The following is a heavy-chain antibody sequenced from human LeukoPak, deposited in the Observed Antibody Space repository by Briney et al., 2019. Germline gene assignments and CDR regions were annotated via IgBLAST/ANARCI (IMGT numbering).Heavy chain of an antibody. Sequence: GRSLRLSCLSSGFTFSSYGMHWVRQAPGKGLEWVSVIYSGGSTYYADSVKGRFTISRDDSKNTLYLQMSSLRAEDTAVYYCARPRDYGVIDYWGQGTLVTVSS. D-gene: IGHD4-17*01. J-gene: IGHJ4*02. V-gene: IGHV3-53*01. CDR2: IYSGGST. CDR3: ARPRDYGVIDY. CDR1: GFTFSSYG.